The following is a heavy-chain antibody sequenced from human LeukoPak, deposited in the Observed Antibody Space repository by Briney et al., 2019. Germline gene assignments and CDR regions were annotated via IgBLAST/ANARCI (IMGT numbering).Heavy chain of an antibody. CDR1: GYTFTGYY. CDR2: INPNSGGT. CDR3: ARDTTNIAAAGKGGNYYYGMDV. V-gene: IGHV1-2*02. Sequence: ASVKVSCKASGYTFTGYYMHWVRQAPGQGLEWMGWINPNSGGTNYAQKFQGRVTMTRDTSISTAYMELSRLRSDDTAVYYCARDTTNIAAAGKGGNYYYGMDVWGQGTTVTVSS. J-gene: IGHJ6*02. D-gene: IGHD6-13*01.